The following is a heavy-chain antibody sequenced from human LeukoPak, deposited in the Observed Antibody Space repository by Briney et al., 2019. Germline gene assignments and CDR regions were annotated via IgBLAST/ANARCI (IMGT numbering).Heavy chain of an antibody. CDR3: ASSGSYRGRFDY. D-gene: IGHD1-26*01. J-gene: IGHJ4*02. V-gene: IGHV1-2*02. CDR1: GYSFTGYY. Sequence: ASLKVSCKASGYSFTGYYIHWVRQAPGQGLEWTGYINPNSGTTEYEQNFQGRLTMTRDTSISTTYMDLISLTSDDTAVYYCASSGSYRGRFDYWGQGTLVTVSS. CDR2: INPNSGTT.